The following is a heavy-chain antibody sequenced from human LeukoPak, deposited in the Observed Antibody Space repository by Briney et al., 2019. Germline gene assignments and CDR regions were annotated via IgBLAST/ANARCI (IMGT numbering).Heavy chain of an antibody. J-gene: IGHJ6*03. CDR1: GGSISSYY. CDR3: ARVGVTIFGVVKGYYYYYMDV. V-gene: IGHV4-59*01. CDR2: IYYSGST. Sequence: ASETLSLTCTVSGGSISSYYWSWIRQPPGKGLEWIGYIYYSGSTNYNPSLKSRVTISVDTSKIQFSLKLSSVTAADTAVYYCARVGVTIFGVVKGYYYYYMDVWGKGTTVTVSS. D-gene: IGHD3-3*01.